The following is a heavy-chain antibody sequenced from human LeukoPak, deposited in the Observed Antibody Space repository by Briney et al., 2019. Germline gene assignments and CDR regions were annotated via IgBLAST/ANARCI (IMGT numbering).Heavy chain of an antibody. CDR2: ISGDGGST. CDR1: GFTFDDYA. CDR3: AKDIKVAGTVTPMDV. V-gene: IGHV3-43*02. J-gene: IGHJ6*02. D-gene: IGHD4-17*01. Sequence: RTGGSLRLSCAASGFTFDDYAMHWVRQAPGKGLEWVSLISGDGGSTYYADSVKGRFTISRDNSKNSLYLQMNSLRTEDTALYYCAKDIKVAGTVTPMDVWGQGTTVTVSS.